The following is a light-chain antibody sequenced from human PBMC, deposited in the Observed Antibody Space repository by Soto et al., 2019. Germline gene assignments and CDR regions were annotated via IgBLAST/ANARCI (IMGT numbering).Light chain of an antibody. CDR1: QSVSNN. J-gene: IGKJ5*01. Sequence: EIMMTQSPATLSVSPGERATLSCRASQSVSNNLAWYQQKPGQAPRLLIYYASTRATVIPTRFSGSGSGTEFTLTISSLQSEDFALYYCPQYNNWPPFTFGQGTRLEIK. V-gene: IGKV3-15*01. CDR3: PQYNNWPPFT. CDR2: YAS.